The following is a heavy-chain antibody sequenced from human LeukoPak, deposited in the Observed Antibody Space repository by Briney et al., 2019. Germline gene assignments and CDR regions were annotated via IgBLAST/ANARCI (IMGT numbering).Heavy chain of an antibody. J-gene: IGHJ4*02. CDR2: IWDGGSNK. CDR1: GFTFSSYG. D-gene: IGHD3-16*01. V-gene: IGHV3-33*01. Sequence: GGSLRLSCAASGFTFSSYGMHWVRQAPGKGLEWVAVIWDGGSNKYYADSVKGRFTISRDNSKNTLYLQMNSLRAEDTAVYYCARDGQGRGGAFDYWGQGTLVTVSS. CDR3: ARDGQGRGGAFDY.